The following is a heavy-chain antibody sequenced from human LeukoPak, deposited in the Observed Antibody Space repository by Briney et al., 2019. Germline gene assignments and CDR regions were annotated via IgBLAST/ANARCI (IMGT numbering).Heavy chain of an antibody. D-gene: IGHD3-22*01. Sequence: GASVKVSCKASGGTFSSYAISWVRQAPGQGLEWMGRIIPILGIANYAQKFRGRVTITADKSTSTAYMELSSLRSEDTAVYYCARDMEATYYYDSSGYFFDYWGQGTLVTVSS. V-gene: IGHV1-69*04. CDR2: IIPILGIA. CDR1: GGTFSSYA. J-gene: IGHJ4*02. CDR3: ARDMEATYYYDSSGYFFDY.